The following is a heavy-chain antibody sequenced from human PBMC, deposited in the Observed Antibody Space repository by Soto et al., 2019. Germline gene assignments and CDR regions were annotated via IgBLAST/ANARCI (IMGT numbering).Heavy chain of an antibody. Sequence: SETLSLTCAVYGGSFSGYYWSWIRQPPGKGLEWIGEINHSGSTNYNPSLKSRVTISVDTSKNQFSLKLSSVTAADTAVYYCARSVRDILTGYQNWFDPWGQGTLVTVSS. CDR1: GGSFSGYY. D-gene: IGHD3-9*01. CDR3: ARSVRDILTGYQNWFDP. CDR2: INHSGST. V-gene: IGHV4-34*01. J-gene: IGHJ5*02.